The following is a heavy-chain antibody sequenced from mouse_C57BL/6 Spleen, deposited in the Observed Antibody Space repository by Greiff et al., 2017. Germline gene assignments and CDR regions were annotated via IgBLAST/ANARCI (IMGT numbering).Heavy chain of an antibody. D-gene: IGHD2-4*01. CDR1: GYTFTSYW. CDR2: IDPSDSYT. J-gene: IGHJ3*01. Sequence: QVQLQQPGAELVMPGASVKLSCKASGYTFTSYWMHWVKQRPGQGLEWIGEIDPSDSYTNYNQKFKGKSTLTVDKSSSTAYMQLSSLTSEDSAVYYCARGDYDYDWAYWGKGTLVTVSA. CDR3: ARGDYDYDWAY. V-gene: IGHV1-69*01.